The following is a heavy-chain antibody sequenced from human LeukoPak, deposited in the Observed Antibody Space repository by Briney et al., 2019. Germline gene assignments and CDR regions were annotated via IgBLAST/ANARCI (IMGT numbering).Heavy chain of an antibody. CDR3: ARGGGFQDIVVVPDAAYYFDY. V-gene: IGHV4-31*03. J-gene: IGHJ4*02. CDR1: GGSISRGGHY. Sequence: PSQTLSLTCTVSGGSISRGGHYWSWIRQHPGKGLEWIGYIYYGGSTYYNPSLKSRLMISVDTSKNQFSLKLSSVTAADTAVYYCARGGGFQDIVVVPDAAYYFDYWGQGTLVTVSS. CDR2: IYYGGST. D-gene: IGHD2-2*01.